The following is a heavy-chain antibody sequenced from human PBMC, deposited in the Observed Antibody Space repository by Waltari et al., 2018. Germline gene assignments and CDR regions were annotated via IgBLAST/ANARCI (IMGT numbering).Heavy chain of an antibody. CDR2: INHSGST. D-gene: IGHD3-10*01. Sequence: QVQLQQWGAGLLKPSETLSLTCAVYGGSFSGYYWSWIRQPPGKGLEWIGEINHSGSTNYNPSLKSRVTISVDTSKNQFSLKLSSVTAADTAVYYCARVDRAGSRLSKAFDYWGQGTLVTVSS. CDR3: ARVDRAGSRLSKAFDY. CDR1: GGSFSGYY. J-gene: IGHJ4*02. V-gene: IGHV4-34*01.